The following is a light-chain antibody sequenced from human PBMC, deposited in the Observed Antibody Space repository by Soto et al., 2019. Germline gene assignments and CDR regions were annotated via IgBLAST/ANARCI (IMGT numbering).Light chain of an antibody. CDR2: DAS. V-gene: IGKV3-20*01. CDR1: QTVRNNY. J-gene: IGKJ4*01. CDR3: QQFSSYPLT. Sequence: EFVLTQSPGTLSLSPGERATLSCRASQTVRNNYLAWYQQKPGQAPRLLIYDASSRANGIPDRFSGGGSGTDFTPTISRLEPEDLDVYYCQQFSSYPLTLGGGTKVDIK.